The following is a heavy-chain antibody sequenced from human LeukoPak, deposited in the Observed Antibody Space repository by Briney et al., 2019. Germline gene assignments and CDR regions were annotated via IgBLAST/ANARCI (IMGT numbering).Heavy chain of an antibody. D-gene: IGHD3-10*01. CDR3: AKEAARLWFGVTTYYFDY. J-gene: IGHJ4*02. Sequence: PGGSLRLSCAASGFTFSSYGMHWVRQAPGKGLEWVAVISYDGSNKYYADSVKGRFTISRDNSKNTLYLQMNSLRAEDTAVYYCAKEAARLWFGVTTYYFDYWGQGTLVTVSS. CDR1: GFTFSSYG. CDR2: ISYDGSNK. V-gene: IGHV3-30*18.